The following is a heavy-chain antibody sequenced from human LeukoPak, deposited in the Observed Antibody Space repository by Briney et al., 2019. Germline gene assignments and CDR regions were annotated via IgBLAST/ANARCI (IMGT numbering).Heavy chain of an antibody. CDR1: GYTFTGYY. Sequence: ASVKVSCKASGYTFTGYYMHWVRQAPGQGLEWMGWINPNSGGTNYAQKFQGRVTMTRDMSTSTVYMELSSLRSEDTAVYYCARVSGRDGYNFAFDIWGQGTMVTVSS. CDR3: ARVSGRDGYNFAFDI. V-gene: IGHV1-2*02. CDR2: INPNSGGT. J-gene: IGHJ3*02. D-gene: IGHD5-24*01.